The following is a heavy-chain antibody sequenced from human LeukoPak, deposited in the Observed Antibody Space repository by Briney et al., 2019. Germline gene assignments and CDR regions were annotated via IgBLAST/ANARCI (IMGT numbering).Heavy chain of an antibody. J-gene: IGHJ5*02. CDR3: ARDGRTAHSSGWHNWFDP. CDR1: GGSISDYY. CDR2: IYYSGST. D-gene: IGHD6-19*01. Sequence: SETLSLTCTVSGGSISDYYWSWIRQPPGKGLEWLGYIYYSGSTKYNPSLKSRVTISVDTSKNQFSLKLSSVTAADTAVYYCARDGRTAHSSGWHNWFDPWGQGTLVTVSS. V-gene: IGHV4-59*01.